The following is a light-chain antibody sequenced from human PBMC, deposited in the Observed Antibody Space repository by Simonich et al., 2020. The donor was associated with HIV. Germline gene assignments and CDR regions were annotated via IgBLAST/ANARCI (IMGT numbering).Light chain of an antibody. Sequence: DIVMTQSPDSLAVSLGERATINCKSSQSVISHSHNKNYLAWSQQKPGQPPNLLIYLASTREFGVPDRFSGSGSGTDFTLTISSLQAEDVAVYYCQQYYDTPYTFGQGTKLEIK. J-gene: IGKJ2*01. CDR3: QQYYDTPYT. CDR1: QSVISHSHNKNY. CDR2: LAS. V-gene: IGKV4-1*01.